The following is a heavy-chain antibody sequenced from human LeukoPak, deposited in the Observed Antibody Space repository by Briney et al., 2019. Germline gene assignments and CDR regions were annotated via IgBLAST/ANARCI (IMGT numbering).Heavy chain of an antibody. D-gene: IGHD3-10*01. V-gene: IGHV4-4*07. Sequence: SETLSLTCTVSGGSISSYYWSWTRQPAGKGLEWIGRIYTSGSTNYSPSLKSRVTMSVDTSKNQFSLKLSSVTAADTAVYYCARDRGVRKDYYYYYGMDVWGQGTTVTVSS. J-gene: IGHJ6*02. CDR1: GGSISSYY. CDR2: IYTSGST. CDR3: ARDRGVRKDYYYYYGMDV.